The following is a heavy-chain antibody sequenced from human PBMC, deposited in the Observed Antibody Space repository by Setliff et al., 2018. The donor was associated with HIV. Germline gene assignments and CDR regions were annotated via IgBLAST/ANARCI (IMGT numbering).Heavy chain of an antibody. CDR3: ARALYTYGPIPFDY. V-gene: IGHV4-34*01. CDR1: GGSFSAYS. Sequence: PSETLSLTCAVYGGSFSAYSWNWIRQPPGKGLEWIGEINRSGSTNYNPSLKSRVTMSVDTSKNQFSLKLTSVTAADTAVYYCARALYTYGPIPFDYWGQGTLVTVSS. D-gene: IGHD5-18*01. CDR2: INRSGST. J-gene: IGHJ4*02.